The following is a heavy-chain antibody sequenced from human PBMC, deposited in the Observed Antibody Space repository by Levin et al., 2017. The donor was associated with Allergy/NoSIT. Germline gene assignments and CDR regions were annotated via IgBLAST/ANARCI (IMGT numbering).Heavy chain of an antibody. CDR1: GFTSSSYW. Sequence: GESLKISCTASGFTSSSYWMSWVRQAPGKGLEWVATIKQDGSEKYYVDSVKGRFTISRDNAKNSLYLQMNSLRAEDTAVYYCASYYCSSGNCRFDYWGQGTLVTVSS. J-gene: IGHJ4*02. V-gene: IGHV3-7*01. D-gene: IGHD2-15*01. CDR3: ASYYCSSGNCRFDY. CDR2: IKQDGSEK.